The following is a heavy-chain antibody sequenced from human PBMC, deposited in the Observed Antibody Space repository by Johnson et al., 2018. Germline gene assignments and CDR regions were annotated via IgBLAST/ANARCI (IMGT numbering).Heavy chain of an antibody. D-gene: IGHD3-9*01. CDR3: ARRMTGTYYYYMDV. V-gene: IGHV3-30-3*01. Sequence: VQLLESGGGVVQPGRSLRLSCAASGFTFSSYAMHWVRQAPGKGLEWVAVISYDGSNKYYADSVKGRFTISRDNSKNSLYLQMNSLRAEDTAVYYCARRMTGTYYYYMDVWGKGTTVTVSS. CDR1: GFTFSSYA. CDR2: ISYDGSNK. J-gene: IGHJ6*03.